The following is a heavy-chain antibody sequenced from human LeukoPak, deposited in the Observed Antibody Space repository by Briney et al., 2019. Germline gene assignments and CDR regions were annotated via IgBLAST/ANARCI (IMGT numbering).Heavy chain of an antibody. V-gene: IGHV4-4*07. CDR1: GGSISNYY. J-gene: IGHJ6*04. Sequence: SETLSLTCTVSGGSISNYYWNWIRQPAGKGLEWIGRKSVSGHTNYRSSLESRVTMSVDTSKNQFSLRLNSVTTADTAVYYCVRVSRIDYGANPEGDVWGKGITVIVST. D-gene: IGHD4/OR15-4a*01. CDR2: KSVSGHT. CDR3: VRVSRIDYGANPEGDV.